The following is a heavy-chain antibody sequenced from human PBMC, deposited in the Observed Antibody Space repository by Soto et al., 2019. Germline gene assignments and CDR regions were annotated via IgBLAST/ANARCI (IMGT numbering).Heavy chain of an antibody. D-gene: IGHD3-16*01. CDR1: GGSISSGDYY. Sequence: SETLSLTCTVSGGSISSGDYYWSWIRQPPGKGLEWIGYIYYSGSTYYNPSLKSRVTISVDTSKNQFSLKLSSVTAADTAVYYCARAFGGVPYNWFDPWGQGTLVTAPQ. CDR3: ARAFGGVPYNWFDP. J-gene: IGHJ5*02. V-gene: IGHV4-30-4*01. CDR2: IYYSGST.